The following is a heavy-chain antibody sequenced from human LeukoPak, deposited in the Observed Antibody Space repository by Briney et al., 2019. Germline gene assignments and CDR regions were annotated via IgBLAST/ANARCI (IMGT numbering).Heavy chain of an antibody. J-gene: IGHJ4*02. Sequence: QRGGSLRLSCAASGFTFSSYAMSWVRQAPGKGLEWVSAISGSGGSTYYADSVKGRFTISRDNSKNTLYLQMNSLGAEDTAVYYCAKGDYYDRGEFDYWGQGTLVTVSS. D-gene: IGHD3-22*01. CDR2: ISGSGGST. CDR3: AKGDYYDRGEFDY. CDR1: GFTFSSYA. V-gene: IGHV3-23*01.